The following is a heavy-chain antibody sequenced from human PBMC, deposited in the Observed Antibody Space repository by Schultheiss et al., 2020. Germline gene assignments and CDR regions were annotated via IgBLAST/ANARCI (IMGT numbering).Heavy chain of an antibody. Sequence: GESLKISCAASGFTFSSYGMHWVRQAPGKGLEWVAVISYDGSNKYYADSVKGRFTISRDNSKNTLYLQMNSLRAEDTAVYYCARGSYYDSSGYDAFDIWGQGTMVTVSS. V-gene: IGHV3-30*03. CDR2: ISYDGSNK. CDR3: ARGSYYDSSGYDAFDI. D-gene: IGHD3-22*01. J-gene: IGHJ3*02. CDR1: GFTFSSYG.